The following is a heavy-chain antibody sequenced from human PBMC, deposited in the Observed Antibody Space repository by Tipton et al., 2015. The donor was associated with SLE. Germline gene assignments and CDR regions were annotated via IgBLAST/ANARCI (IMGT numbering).Heavy chain of an antibody. D-gene: IGHD3-16*01. Sequence: VQLVQSGAEVRKPGESLKMSCKGSGYDFTNYWIGWVRQMPGKGLDWMGIIYPDDSDTTYSPPFQGQVTMSVDTSINTAYLQWSSLKASDTAMYYCARLGARGERDYFDVWGQGALVTVSS. CDR1: GYDFTNYW. J-gene: IGHJ4*02. CDR2: IYPDDSDT. V-gene: IGHV5-51*01. CDR3: ARLGARGERDYFDV.